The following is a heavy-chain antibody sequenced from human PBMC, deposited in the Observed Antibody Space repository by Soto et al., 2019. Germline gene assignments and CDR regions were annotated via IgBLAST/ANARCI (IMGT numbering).Heavy chain of an antibody. CDR2: INHSGST. CDR1: GGSFSGYY. J-gene: IGHJ5*02. CDR3: ARGRITMIVVNNWFDP. V-gene: IGHV4-34*01. D-gene: IGHD3-22*01. Sequence: PSETLFLTCAVYGGSFSGYYWSWIRQPPGKGLEWIGEINHSGSTNYNPSLKSRVTISVDTSKNQFSLKLSSVTAADTAVYYCARGRITMIVVNNWFDPWGQGTLVTVSS.